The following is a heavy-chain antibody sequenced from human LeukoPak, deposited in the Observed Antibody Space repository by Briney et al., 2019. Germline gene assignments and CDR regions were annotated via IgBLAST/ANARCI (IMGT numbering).Heavy chain of an antibody. J-gene: IGHJ5*02. CDR3: ARDRYYGSGSFDP. CDR1: GGSISSGSYY. V-gene: IGHV4-61*02. CDR2: IYTSGST. Sequence: SQTLSLTCTVSGGSISSGSYYWSWIRQPAGKGLEWIGRIYTSGSTSYNPSLKSRVTISVDTSKNQFSLKLSSVTAADTAVYYCARDRYYGSGSFDPWGQGTLVTVSS. D-gene: IGHD3-10*01.